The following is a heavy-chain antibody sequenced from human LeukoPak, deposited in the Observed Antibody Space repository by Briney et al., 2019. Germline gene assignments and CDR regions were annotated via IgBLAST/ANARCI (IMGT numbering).Heavy chain of an antibody. V-gene: IGHV1-24*01. CDR2: FDPEDGET. J-gene: IGHJ3*02. CDR1: GYTFTGYY. Sequence: GASVKVSCKASGYTFTGYYMHWVRQAPGQGLEWMGGFDPEDGETIYAQKFQGRVTMTEDTSTDTAYMELSSLRSEDTAVYYCATGSVFYGPGAFDIWGQGTMVTVSS. D-gene: IGHD3-10*01. CDR3: ATGSVFYGPGAFDI.